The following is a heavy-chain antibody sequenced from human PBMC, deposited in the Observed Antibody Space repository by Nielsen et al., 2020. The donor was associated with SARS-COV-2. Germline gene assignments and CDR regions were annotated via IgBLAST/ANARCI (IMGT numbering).Heavy chain of an antibody. CDR3: TTLRWAVGYFDF. CDR2: IKSEADGGTT. V-gene: IGHV3-15*01. CDR1: GFTFSNAW. D-gene: IGHD2-2*03. J-gene: IGHJ4*02. Sequence: GGSLRLSCAASGFTFSNAWMNWVRQAPGKGLEWVGRIKSEADGGTTQYAAALKDRFTISRDDSRNTLYLQMNSLKTEDTAVYFCTTLRWAVGYFDFWGPGTLVTVSS.